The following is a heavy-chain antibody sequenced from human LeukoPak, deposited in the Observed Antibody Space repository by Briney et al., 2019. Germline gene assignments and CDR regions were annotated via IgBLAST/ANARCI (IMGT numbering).Heavy chain of an antibody. CDR1: GGSISSYY. J-gene: IGHJ4*02. Sequence: SETLSLTCTVSGGSISSYYWSWIRQPPGKGLEWIGYIYYSGSTNYNPSLKSRVTISVDTSKNQFSLKLSSVTAADTAVYYCASRSITGSVDYWGQGTLVTVSS. D-gene: IGHD1-20*01. CDR2: IYYSGST. V-gene: IGHV4-59*08. CDR3: ASRSITGSVDY.